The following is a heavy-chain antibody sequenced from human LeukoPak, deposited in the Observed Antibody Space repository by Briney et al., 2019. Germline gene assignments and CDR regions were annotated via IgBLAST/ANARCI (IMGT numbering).Heavy chain of an antibody. J-gene: IGHJ4*02. CDR3: AKGLERESRLDS. D-gene: IGHD3/OR15-3a*01. Sequence: GGSLRLSCAASGFTFGSYTMYWVRQAPGKGLEWVSGIRHSDGNRYYADSVMGRFTISSDISRDTLYLQMNNLRAEDTALYYCAKGLERESRLDSWGQGTLVTVSS. CDR2: IRHSDGNR. CDR1: GFTFGSYT. V-gene: IGHV3-23*01.